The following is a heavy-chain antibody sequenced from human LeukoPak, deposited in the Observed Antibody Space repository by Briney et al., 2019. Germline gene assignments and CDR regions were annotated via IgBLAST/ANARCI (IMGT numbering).Heavy chain of an antibody. Sequence: ASVKVSCKASGFTFTNYNMHWVRQAPGQGLEWMGIINPSGGSTDYAQNFQARVTMTRDTSTSTVYMELSSLRSEDTAVYYCAGVRDGYNDAYDIWGQGTMVTVPS. J-gene: IGHJ3*02. CDR1: GFTFTNYN. D-gene: IGHD5-24*01. CDR3: AGVRDGYNDAYDI. CDR2: INPSGGST. V-gene: IGHV1-46*01.